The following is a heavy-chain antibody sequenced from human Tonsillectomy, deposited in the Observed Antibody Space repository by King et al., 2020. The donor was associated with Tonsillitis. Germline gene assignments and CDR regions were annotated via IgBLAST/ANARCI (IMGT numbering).Heavy chain of an antibody. Sequence: QLQESGPGLVKPSETLSLTCTVSGGSISRSSYYWGWIRQSPGRGPEWIGTSYYSGSTYYNPSLKSRLTISVDTSKNQFSLKLSSVTAADTAVYYCARSGGSSWYDWFDPWGQGTLVTVSS. CDR3: ARSGGSSWYDWFDP. D-gene: IGHD6-13*01. V-gene: IGHV4-39*01. CDR1: GGSISRSSYY. CDR2: SYYSGST. J-gene: IGHJ5*02.